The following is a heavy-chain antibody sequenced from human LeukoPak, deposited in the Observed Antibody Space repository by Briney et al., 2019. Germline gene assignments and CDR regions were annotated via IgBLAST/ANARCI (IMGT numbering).Heavy chain of an antibody. D-gene: IGHD1-26*01. J-gene: IGHJ4*02. CDR1: GGSISSYY. CDR3: ARVIYRYSGSYSPYYFDY. CDR2: IYTSGST. Sequence: SSETLSLTCTVSGGSISSYYWSWIRQPAGKGLEWIGRIYTSGSTNYNPSLKSRVTMSVDTSKNQFSLKLSSVTAAGTAVYYCARVIYRYSGSYSPYYFDYWGQGTLVTVSS. V-gene: IGHV4-4*07.